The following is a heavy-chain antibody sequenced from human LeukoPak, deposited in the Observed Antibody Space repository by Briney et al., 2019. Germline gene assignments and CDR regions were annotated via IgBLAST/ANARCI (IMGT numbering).Heavy chain of an antibody. CDR1: GGTFSSYA. V-gene: IGHV1-69*13. D-gene: IGHD6-13*01. Sequence: SLKVSCKASGGTFSSYAISWVRQAPGQGLEWMGGIIPIFGTANYAQKFQGRVTITADESTSTAYMELSSLRSEDTAVYYCARTTGSSSSPFDYWGQGTLVTVSS. J-gene: IGHJ4*02. CDR2: IIPIFGTA. CDR3: ARTTGSSSSPFDY.